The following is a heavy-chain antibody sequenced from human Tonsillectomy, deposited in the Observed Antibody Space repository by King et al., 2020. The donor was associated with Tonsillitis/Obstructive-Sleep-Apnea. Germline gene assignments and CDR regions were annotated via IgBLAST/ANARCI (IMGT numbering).Heavy chain of an antibody. CDR1: GGSISSYY. CDR3: AAQRGGRCWFDP. D-gene: IGHD3-16*01. V-gene: IGHV4-59*01. Sequence: VQLQDSGPGLVKPSETLSLTCTVSGGSISSYYWSWIRQPPGKGLEWIGYIYYSGSTNYNPSLKSRVTISVDTSKNQFSLKLSTVTAADTALYYCAAQRGGRCWFDPWGQGTLVTVSS. J-gene: IGHJ5*02. CDR2: IYYSGST.